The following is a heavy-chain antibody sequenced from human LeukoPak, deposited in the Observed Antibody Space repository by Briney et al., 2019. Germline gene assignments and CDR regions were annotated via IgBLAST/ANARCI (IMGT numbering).Heavy chain of an antibody. CDR1: GGTFSSYA. CDR2: IIPIFGTA. J-gene: IGHJ4*02. D-gene: IGHD1-26*01. CDR3: ARKSGSYFFFDY. Sequence: GASVKASCKASGGTFSSYAISWVRQAPGQGLEWMGGIIPIFGTANYAQKFRGRVTITTDESTSTAYMELSGLRSEDTAVYYCARKSGSYFFFDYWGQGTLVTVSS. V-gene: IGHV1-69*05.